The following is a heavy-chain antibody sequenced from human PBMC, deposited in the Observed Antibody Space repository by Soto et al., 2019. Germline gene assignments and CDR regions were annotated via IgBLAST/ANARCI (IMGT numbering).Heavy chain of an antibody. CDR3: VRSGDYSMDV. CDR1: GYSISSGYW. J-gene: IGHJ6*04. Sequence: QVQLQESDTGLVKPSETLSLSCAVSGYSISSGYWWTWVRQPPGKGLEWIGEMYHSGSTNYNPSLKSRVTISVDKSKNQFSLRLSSVTAADTAVYYCVRSGDYSMDVWGKGTTVTVSS. V-gene: IGHV4-4*02. CDR2: MYHSGST. D-gene: IGHD1-26*01.